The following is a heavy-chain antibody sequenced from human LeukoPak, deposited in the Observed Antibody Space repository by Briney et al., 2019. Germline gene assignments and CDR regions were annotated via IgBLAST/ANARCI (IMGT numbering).Heavy chain of an antibody. D-gene: IGHD1-26*01. J-gene: IGHJ4*02. CDR2: INPSGGST. CDR3: ARGLGSGSYYGY. Sequence: ASVKVSCKASVYTFTSYYVHWMRQAPGQGLEWMGIINPSGGSTNYAQKFQGRVTMTRDTSTSTVYMELSSLRSEDTAVYYCARGLGSGSYYGYWGQGSLVTVSS. V-gene: IGHV1-46*01. CDR1: VYTFTSYY.